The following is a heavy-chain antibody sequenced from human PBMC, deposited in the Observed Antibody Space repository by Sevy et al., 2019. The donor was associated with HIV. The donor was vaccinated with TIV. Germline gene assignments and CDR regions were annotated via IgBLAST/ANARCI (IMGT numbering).Heavy chain of an antibody. CDR2: ISAYNGNT. CDR1: GYTFTSYG. Sequence: ASVKVSCKASGYTFTSYGISWVRQAPGQGLEWMGWISAYNGNTNYAQKLQGRVTMTTDTSTSTAYMELRSLGSDDTAVYYCARTIQLWPLNWFDPWGQGTLVTVSS. V-gene: IGHV1-18*01. J-gene: IGHJ5*02. CDR3: ARTIQLWPLNWFDP. D-gene: IGHD5-18*01.